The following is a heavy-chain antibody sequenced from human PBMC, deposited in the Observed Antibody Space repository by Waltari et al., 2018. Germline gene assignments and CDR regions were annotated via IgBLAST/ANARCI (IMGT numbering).Heavy chain of an antibody. D-gene: IGHD3-9*01. CDR1: GYPFSNTF. V-gene: IGHV1-46*01. CDR3: ARDGPYMTGNYFDY. J-gene: IGHJ4*02. Sequence: HLVQSGAEVKNPGASVILSCKASGYPFSNTFIHWLRQAPGEGVGWGAMIHPGGGGVNYAQEFQGRVIMNSDTSTSTVYLELTSLKSEDTAVYYCARDGPYMTGNYFDYWGQGTLVTVSS. CDR2: IHPGGGGV.